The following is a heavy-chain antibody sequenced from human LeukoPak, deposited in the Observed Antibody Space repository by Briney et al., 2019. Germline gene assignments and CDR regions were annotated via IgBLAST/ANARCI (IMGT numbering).Heavy chain of an antibody. CDR3: ARGTVTDNWFDP. CDR2: IVPIFGTE. CDR1: GGTLSSYA. J-gene: IGHJ5*02. Sequence: GSSVKVSCKASGGTLSSYAVSWVRQAPGQGLEWMGGIVPIFGTEDYAQKFQDRVTITMDESASTAYMDLSSLRSDDTAVYYCARGTVTDNWFDPWGQGTLVTVSS. V-gene: IGHV1-69*05. D-gene: IGHD4-11*01.